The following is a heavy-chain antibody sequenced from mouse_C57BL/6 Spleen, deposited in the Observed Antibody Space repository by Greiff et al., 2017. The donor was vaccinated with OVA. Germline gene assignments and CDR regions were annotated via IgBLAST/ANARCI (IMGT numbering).Heavy chain of an antibody. CDR3: AREGDYDVGYFDV. Sequence: EVKLEESGGGLVKPGGSLKLSCAASGFTFSSYAMSWVRQTPEKRLEWVATISDGGSYTYYPDNVKGRFTISRDNAKNNLYLQMSHLKSEDTAMYYCAREGDYDVGYFDVWGTGTTVTVSS. V-gene: IGHV5-4*01. CDR1: GFTFSSYA. D-gene: IGHD2-4*01. J-gene: IGHJ1*03. CDR2: ISDGGSYT.